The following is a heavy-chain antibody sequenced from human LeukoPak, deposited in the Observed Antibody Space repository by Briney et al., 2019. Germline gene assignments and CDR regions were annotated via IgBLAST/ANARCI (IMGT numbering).Heavy chain of an antibody. J-gene: IGHJ4*02. V-gene: IGHV4-34*01. Sequence: SETLSLTCAVYGGSFSGYYWSWIRQPPGKGLEWIGEINHSGSTNYNPSLKSRVTISVDTSKNQFSLKLSSVTAADTAVYYCARAPGSYSLQFDYWGQGTLVTVSS. CDR1: GGSFSGYY. D-gene: IGHD3-10*01. CDR2: INHSGST. CDR3: ARAPGSYSLQFDY.